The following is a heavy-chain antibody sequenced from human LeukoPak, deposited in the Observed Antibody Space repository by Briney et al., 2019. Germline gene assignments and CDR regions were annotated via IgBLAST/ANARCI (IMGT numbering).Heavy chain of an antibody. J-gene: IGHJ4*02. CDR3: ARDSAPRVTIFGVVPFDY. V-gene: IGHV3-64*01. CDR2: ISSSGGST. Sequence: GGSLRLSCAASGFTFSSYAMHWVRQAPGKGLEYVSAISSSGGSTYYANSVKGRFTISRDNSKNTLYLQMGSLRAEDMAVYYCARDSAPRVTIFGVVPFDYWGQGTLVTVSS. CDR1: GFTFSSYA. D-gene: IGHD3-3*01.